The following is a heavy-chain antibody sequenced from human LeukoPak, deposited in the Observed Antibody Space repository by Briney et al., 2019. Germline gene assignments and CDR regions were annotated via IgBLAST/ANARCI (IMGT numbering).Heavy chain of an antibody. CDR1: GGTFSSYA. Sequence: SVKVSCKASGGTFSSYAISWVRQAPGQGLEWMGGIIPIFGTANYAQKFQGRVTITTDESTSTAYMELSSLRSEDTAVYYCARGPLHDFWSGYLDYGGQGTLVTVSS. CDR3: ARGPLHDFWSGYLDY. D-gene: IGHD3-3*01. J-gene: IGHJ4*02. CDR2: IIPIFGTA. V-gene: IGHV1-69*05.